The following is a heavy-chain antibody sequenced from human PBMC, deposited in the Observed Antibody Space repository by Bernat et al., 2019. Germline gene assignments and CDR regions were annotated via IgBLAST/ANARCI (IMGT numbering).Heavy chain of an antibody. J-gene: IGHJ5*02. CDR3: TRDYTAMVDAWFDP. CDR2: IRSKAYGGTT. CDR1: GFTFGDYA. V-gene: IGHV3-49*03. D-gene: IGHD5-18*01. Sequence: EVQLVESGGGLVQPGRSLRLSCTASGFTFGDYAMSWFRQAPGKGLEWVGFIRSKAYGGTTEYAASVKGRFTISRDDSKSSAYLQMNSLKTEDTAVYYCTRDYTAMVDAWFDPWGQGTLVTVSS.